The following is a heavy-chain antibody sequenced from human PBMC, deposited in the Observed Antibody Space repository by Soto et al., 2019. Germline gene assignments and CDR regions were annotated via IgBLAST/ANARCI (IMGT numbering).Heavy chain of an antibody. CDR3: ARDLLLGYCSGGSCFDYYYGMDV. Sequence: PGGSLRLSCAASGFTFSSYSMNWVRQAPGKGLEWVSSISSSSSYIYYADSVKGRFTISRYNAKNSLYLQMNSLRAEDTAVYYCARDLLLGYCSGGSCFDYYYGMDVWGQGTTVTVSS. CDR2: ISSSSSYI. CDR1: GFTFSSYS. J-gene: IGHJ6*02. D-gene: IGHD2-15*01. V-gene: IGHV3-21*01.